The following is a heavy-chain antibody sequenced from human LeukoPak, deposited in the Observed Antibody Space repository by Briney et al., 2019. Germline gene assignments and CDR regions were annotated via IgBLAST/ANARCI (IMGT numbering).Heavy chain of an antibody. V-gene: IGHV4-39*07. CDR1: GGSISSSSYY. CDR3: ARGSEGELQFDY. D-gene: IGHD3-10*01. J-gene: IGHJ4*02. Sequence: SETLSLTCTVSGGSISSSSYYWGWIRQPPGKGLEWIGSIYYSGSTYYNPSLKSRVTISVDTSKNQFSLKLSSVTAADTAVYYCARGSEGELQFDYWGQGTLVTVSS. CDR2: IYYSGST.